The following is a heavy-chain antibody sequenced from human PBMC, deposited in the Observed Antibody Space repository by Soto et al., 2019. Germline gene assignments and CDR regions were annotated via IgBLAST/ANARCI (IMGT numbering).Heavy chain of an antibody. V-gene: IGHV1-69*13. Sequence: GASVKVSCKASGGTFSSYAISWVRQAPGQGLEWMGGIIPIFGTANYAQKFQGRVTITADESTSTAYMELSSLRSEDTAVYYCARVKSGAAGGARYFDYWGQGTLVTVSS. CDR1: GGTFSSYA. J-gene: IGHJ4*02. CDR2: IIPIFGTA. CDR3: ARVKSGAAGGARYFDY. D-gene: IGHD3-3*01.